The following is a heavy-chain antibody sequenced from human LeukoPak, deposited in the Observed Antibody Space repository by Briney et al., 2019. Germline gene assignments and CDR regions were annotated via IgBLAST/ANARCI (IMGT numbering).Heavy chain of an antibody. D-gene: IGHD6-6*01. J-gene: IGHJ4*02. CDR2: IKQDGSEK. CDR3: ARDSSSPPSDY. V-gene: IGHV3-7*01. Sequence: GGSLRLSCVASGFSLSRYWMSWVRQAPGKGLEWVANIKQDGSEKYYVDSVKGRFTISRDNAKNSLYLQMNSLRAEDTAVYYCARDSSSPPSDYWGQGTLVTVSS. CDR1: GFSLSRYW.